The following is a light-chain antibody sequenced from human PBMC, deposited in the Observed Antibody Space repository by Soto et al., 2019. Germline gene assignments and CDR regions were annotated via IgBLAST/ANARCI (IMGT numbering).Light chain of an antibody. CDR3: QQYSSHSPYT. CDR1: QSISSW. Sequence: DIQMTQSPSTLSASVGDRLTITCRASQSISSWLAWYQQKPEKAPKLLIYKASSLQSGVPSRFSGSGSETEFTLTISSLQPDDFATYYCQQYSSHSPYTFGQGTKLEIK. J-gene: IGKJ2*01. V-gene: IGKV1-5*03. CDR2: KAS.